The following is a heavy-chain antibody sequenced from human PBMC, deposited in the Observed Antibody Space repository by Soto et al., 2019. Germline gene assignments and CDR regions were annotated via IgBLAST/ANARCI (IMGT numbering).Heavy chain of an antibody. CDR2: ISAYNGNT. Sequence: QVQLVRSGAEVKKPGASVKVSCKASGYTFTSYGISWVRQAPGQGLEWMGWISAYNGNTNYAQKLQGRVTMTTDTSTSTAYMELRSLRSDDTAVYYCARVDSSGWEKSNFDYWGQGTLVTVSS. CDR3: ARVDSSGWEKSNFDY. D-gene: IGHD6-19*01. V-gene: IGHV1-18*01. CDR1: GYTFTSYG. J-gene: IGHJ4*02.